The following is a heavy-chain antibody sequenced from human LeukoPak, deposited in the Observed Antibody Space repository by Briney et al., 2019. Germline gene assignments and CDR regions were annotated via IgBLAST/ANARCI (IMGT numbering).Heavy chain of an antibody. CDR3: ARDGVQVDTAMVTTNAFDI. CDR2: IWYDGSNK. D-gene: IGHD5-18*01. J-gene: IGHJ3*02. Sequence: GGSLRLSCAASGFTFSSYGMHWVRQAPGKGLEWVAVIWYDGSNKYYADSVKGRFTISRDNSKNTLCLQMNSLRAEDTAVYYCARDGVQVDTAMVTTNAFDIWGQGTMVTVSS. CDR1: GFTFSSYG. V-gene: IGHV3-33*01.